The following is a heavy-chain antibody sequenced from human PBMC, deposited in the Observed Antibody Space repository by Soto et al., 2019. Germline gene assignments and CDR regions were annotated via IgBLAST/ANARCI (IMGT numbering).Heavy chain of an antibody. CDR2: ISYDGSNK. J-gene: IGHJ5*02. CDR3: AKVARPYYDVWSGP. CDR1: GFTFSSFG. V-gene: IGHV3-30*18. Sequence: LRLSCTTSGFTFSSFGMHWVRQAPGKGLEWVALISYDGSNKNYADSVKGRFTISRDNSRGTLYLQLNSLRLEDTAVYFCAKVARPYYDVWSGPWGQGTLVTVSS. D-gene: IGHD3-3*01.